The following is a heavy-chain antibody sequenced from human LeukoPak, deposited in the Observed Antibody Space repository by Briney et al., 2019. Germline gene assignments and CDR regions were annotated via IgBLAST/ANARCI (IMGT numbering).Heavy chain of an antibody. J-gene: IGHJ4*02. V-gene: IGHV3-NL1*01. CDR2: IYSGGST. Sequence: PGGSLRLSCAASGFTFSSYGMHWVRQAPGKGLEWVSVIYSGGSTYYADSVKGRFTISRDNSKNTLYLQMNSLRAEDTAVYYCARRTSQFDYWGQGTLVTVSS. CDR1: GFTFSSYG. D-gene: IGHD1-14*01. CDR3: ARRTSQFDY.